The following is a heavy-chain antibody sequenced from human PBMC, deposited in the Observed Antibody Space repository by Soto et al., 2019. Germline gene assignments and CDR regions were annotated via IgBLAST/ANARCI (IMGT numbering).Heavy chain of an antibody. CDR2: ISSSGTTI. J-gene: IGHJ6*02. CDR1: GFTFTYYS. V-gene: IGHV3-11*01. D-gene: IGHD3-16*01. CDR3: ASVPPGDHYGMDV. Sequence: GGSLRLCVEASGFTFTYYSMSGIRQAPGKGLEWISHISSSGTTIYYAYSVRGRFTVSRDNAKHSLSLQINSLRPADTAVYSCASVPPGDHYGMDVWGHGTTVTVSS.